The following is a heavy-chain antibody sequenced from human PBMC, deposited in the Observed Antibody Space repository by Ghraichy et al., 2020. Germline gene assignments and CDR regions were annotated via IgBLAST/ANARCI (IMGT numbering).Heavy chain of an antibody. Sequence: GGSPRLSCAASGFTFINYGMTWVRQAPGKGLEWVSTITGSGTNTYYADSVKGRFTISRDNSKNTLNLQMNSLRAEDTAIYYCARLRGPKIPAAEDFWGQGTLVTVSS. CDR2: ITGSGTNT. D-gene: IGHD6-13*01. J-gene: IGHJ4*02. V-gene: IGHV3-23*01. CDR3: ARLRGPKIPAAEDF. CDR1: GFTFINYG.